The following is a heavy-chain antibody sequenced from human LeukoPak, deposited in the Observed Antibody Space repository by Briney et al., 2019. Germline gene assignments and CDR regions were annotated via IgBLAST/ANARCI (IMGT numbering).Heavy chain of an antibody. CDR3: AINLRS. D-gene: IGHD4-17*01. Sequence: GGSLRLSCAASGFTFSNAWMSWVRQAPGKGLEWVGRIKSKTDGGTTDYAAPVKGRFTISRDDSKNTLYLQMNSLRAEDTAVYSCAINLRSWGREPWSPSPQ. CDR1: GFTFSNAW. CDR2: IKSKTDGGTT. J-gene: IGHJ5*02. V-gene: IGHV3-15*01.